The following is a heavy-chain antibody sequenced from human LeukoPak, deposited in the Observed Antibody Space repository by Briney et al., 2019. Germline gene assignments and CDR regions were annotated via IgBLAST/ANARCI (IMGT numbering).Heavy chain of an antibody. CDR2: INPNSGGT. CDR1: SYTFTSYG. D-gene: IGHD6-6*01. J-gene: IGHJ4*02. V-gene: IGHV1-2*02. CDR3: ASLGRIAARHFDY. Sequence: ASVKVSCKAFSYTFTSYGISWVRRAPGQGLEWMGWINPNSGGTNYAQKFQGRVTMTRDTSISTAYMELSRLRSDDTAVYYCASLGRIAARHFDYWGQGTLVTVSS.